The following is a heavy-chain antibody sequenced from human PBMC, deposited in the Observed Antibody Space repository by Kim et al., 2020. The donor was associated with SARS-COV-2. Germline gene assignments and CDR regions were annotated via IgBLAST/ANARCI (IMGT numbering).Heavy chain of an antibody. D-gene: IGHD4-17*01. CDR3: ARHTYGLGLGV. V-gene: IGHV4-61*07. J-gene: IGHJ6*04. CDR2: GTT. Sequence: GTTFYSPFRKSRVTMSVDVSKNQFSLRLTSVTAADTAVYYCARHTYGLGLGVWGKGATVTVSS.